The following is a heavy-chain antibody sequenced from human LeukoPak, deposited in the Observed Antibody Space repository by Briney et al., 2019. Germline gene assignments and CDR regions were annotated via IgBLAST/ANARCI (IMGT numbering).Heavy chain of an antibody. D-gene: IGHD5-18*01. Sequence: ASVKVSCKASGYTFTYYGVSWVRQAPGQGLEWMGWINTYNGNTKYAQKLQGRVTMTRDTSTSTVYMELSSLRSEDTAVYYCASSRGYSYGAIDYWGQGTLVTVSS. J-gene: IGHJ4*02. CDR2: INTYNGNT. CDR3: ASSRGYSYGAIDY. CDR1: GYTFTYYG. V-gene: IGHV1-18*01.